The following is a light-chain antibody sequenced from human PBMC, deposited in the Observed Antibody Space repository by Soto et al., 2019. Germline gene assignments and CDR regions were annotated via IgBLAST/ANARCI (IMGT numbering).Light chain of an antibody. J-gene: IGKJ1*01. CDR1: QNINAW. CDR3: QHYSIYYPWT. CDR2: DAS. V-gene: IGKV1-5*01. Sequence: DIHMTQSPSSLSVSVGDRVTITCRASQNINAWLAWYQQIPGQAPNLLLYDASTVQSGVPSRFSGSGSATEFTPPISSLQPHDYATYYCQHYSIYYPWTFGQGTKVDIK.